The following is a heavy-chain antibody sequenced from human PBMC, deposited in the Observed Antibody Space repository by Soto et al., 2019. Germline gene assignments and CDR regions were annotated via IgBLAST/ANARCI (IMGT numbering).Heavy chain of an antibody. Sequence: QVQLVQSGAEVKKPGSSVKVSCKASGGTFSSYAISWVRQAPGHGLEWMGGIIPIFGTADYAQKFQGRVTITADESTSTAYVELSSLRSEDTAVYYCAKNPESYYYGMDVWGQGTTVTVSS. CDR3: AKNPESYYYGMDV. J-gene: IGHJ6*02. CDR2: IIPIFGTA. V-gene: IGHV1-69*12. CDR1: GGTFSSYA.